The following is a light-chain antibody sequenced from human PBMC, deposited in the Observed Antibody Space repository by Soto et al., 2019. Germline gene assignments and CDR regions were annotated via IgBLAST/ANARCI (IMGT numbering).Light chain of an antibody. CDR3: SSYTSDITQV. CDR1: SSDVGRYHY. Sequence: QSALTQPASVSGSPGQSITISCTGTSSDVGRYHYVSWYRQHPGTAPKLIISDVNSRPSGISNRFSGSKSGNTASLTISGLQAEDEAYYYCSSYTSDITQVFGGGTKLTVL. J-gene: IGLJ3*02. CDR2: DVN. V-gene: IGLV2-14*01.